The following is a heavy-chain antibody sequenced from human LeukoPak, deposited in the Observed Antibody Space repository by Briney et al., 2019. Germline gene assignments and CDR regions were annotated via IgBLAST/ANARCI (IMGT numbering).Heavy chain of an antibody. D-gene: IGHD3-3*01. CDR1: GFTFSSYG. CDR3: AKEPTTEAIFGVVIGPY. CDR2: IRYDGGNK. V-gene: IGHV3-30*02. J-gene: IGHJ4*02. Sequence: GGSLRLSCAASGFTFSSYGMHWVRQAPGKGLEWVAFIRYDGGNKYYADSVKGRFTISRDNSKNTLYLQMNSLRAEDTAVYYCAKEPTTEAIFGVVIGPYWGQGTLVTVSS.